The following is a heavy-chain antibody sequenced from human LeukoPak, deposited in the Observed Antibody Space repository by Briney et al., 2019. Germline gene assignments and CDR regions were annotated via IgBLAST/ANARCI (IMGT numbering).Heavy chain of an antibody. V-gene: IGHV1-2*02. CDR1: GYTFTGYY. J-gene: IGHJ4*02. CDR2: INPNSGGT. Sequence: ASVKVSCKASGYTFTGYYMHWVRQAPGQGLEWMGWINPNSGGTNYAQKFQGRVTTTRDTSISTAYMELTRLTYDDTAIYYCVTGFEAVAGRFDYWGQGTLVTVSS. D-gene: IGHD6-19*01. CDR3: VTGFEAVAGRFDY.